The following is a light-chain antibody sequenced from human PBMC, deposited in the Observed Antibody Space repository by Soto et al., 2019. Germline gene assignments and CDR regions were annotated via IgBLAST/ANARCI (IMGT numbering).Light chain of an antibody. CDR3: QQSYSTLS. V-gene: IGKV1-39*01. Sequence: DIQMTQSPSSLSASVGDRVTITCRASQSISSYLNWYQQKPGKAPKLLIYAASSLQSGAPSRFSGSGSGTDFTLNISSLRPEDFATYYCQQSYSTLSFAPGNKVHIK. CDR2: AAS. CDR1: QSISSY. J-gene: IGKJ3*01.